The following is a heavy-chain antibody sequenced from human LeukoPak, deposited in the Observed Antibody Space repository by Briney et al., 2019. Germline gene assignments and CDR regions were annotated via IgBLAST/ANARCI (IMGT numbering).Heavy chain of an antibody. CDR1: GFTVSSNY. V-gene: IGHV3-53*04. J-gene: IGHJ4*02. D-gene: IGHD4-17*01. CDR3: ARAPNGDYNDY. CDR2: IYSGGST. Sequence: GGSLRLSCAASGFTVSSNYMSWVRQAPGRGLEWVSVIYSGGSTYYADSVKGRFTISRHNSKNTLYLQMNSLRAEDTAVYYCARAPNGDYNDYWGQGTLVTVSS.